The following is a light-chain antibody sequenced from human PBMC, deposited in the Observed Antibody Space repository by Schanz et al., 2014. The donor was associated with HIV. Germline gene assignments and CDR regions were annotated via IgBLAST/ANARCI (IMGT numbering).Light chain of an antibody. Sequence: QSALTQPASVSASPGQSITISCTGTGSDIGGYNLVSWYQQHPGKAPKLLIYDVTYRPSGISNRFSGSKSGYTASLTISGLQADDEADYYCSSYTTSSTLVFGGGTKLTVL. CDR3: SSYTTSSTLV. J-gene: IGLJ2*01. CDR2: DVT. V-gene: IGLV2-14*01. CDR1: GSDIGGYNL.